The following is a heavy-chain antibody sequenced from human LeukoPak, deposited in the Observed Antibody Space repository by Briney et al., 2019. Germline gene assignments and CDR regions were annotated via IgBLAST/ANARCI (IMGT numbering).Heavy chain of an antibody. CDR1: GFTFSNYD. D-gene: IGHD2-21*02. V-gene: IGHV3-30*18. CDR2: ISYDGSNK. J-gene: IGHJ4*02. CDR3: AKDRCGGDSYSFDY. Sequence: GGSLRLSCAASGFTFSNYDMHWVRQAPGKGLEWVAVISYDGSNKYYADSVKGRFTISRDNSKNTLYLQMNSLRAEDTAVYYCAKDRCGGDSYSFDYWGQGTLVTVSS.